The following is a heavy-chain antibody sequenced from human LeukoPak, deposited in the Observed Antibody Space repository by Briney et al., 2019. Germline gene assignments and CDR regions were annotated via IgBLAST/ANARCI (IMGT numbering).Heavy chain of an antibody. V-gene: IGHV3-43*01. D-gene: IGHD3-10*01. J-gene: IGHJ6*03. CDR3: AKGRPTGSFFMDV. CDR2: ISWDGGST. Sequence: GGSLRLSCAASGFTFDDYTMHWVRQAPGKGLEWVSLISWDGGSTYYADSVKGRFTISRDNSKNSLYLQMNSLRTEDTALYYCAKGRPTGSFFMDVWGKGTTVTASS. CDR1: GFTFDDYT.